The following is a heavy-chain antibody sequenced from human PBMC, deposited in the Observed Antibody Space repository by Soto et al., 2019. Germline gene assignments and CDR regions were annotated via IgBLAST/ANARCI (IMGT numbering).Heavy chain of an antibody. CDR3: ARDFGRGQQLGPYYFDY. Sequence: QVQLQESGPGLVKPSGTLSLTCAVSGGSISSSNWWSWVRQPPGKGLEWIGEIYHSGSTNYNPSLKSRVTISVDKAKNQFSLKLSYVTAADTAVYYCARDFGRGQQLGPYYFDYWGQGTLVTVSS. D-gene: IGHD6-13*01. CDR1: GGSISSSNW. CDR2: IYHSGST. V-gene: IGHV4-4*02. J-gene: IGHJ4*02.